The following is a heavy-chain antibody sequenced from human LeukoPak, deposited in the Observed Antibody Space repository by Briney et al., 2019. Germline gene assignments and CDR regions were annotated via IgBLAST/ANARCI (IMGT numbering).Heavy chain of an antibody. CDR3: VTDYFVRSGDYTVDY. J-gene: IGHJ4*02. CDR1: GITFRDYA. Sequence: PGGSLRLSCAVSGITFRDYAISWVRQAPGKGLEWVSVISGTGATKHYADSVKGRLTISRDNSQNMVFLQMNSLRAEDTAVYYCVTDYFVRSGDYTVDYWGQGSLVTVSS. CDR2: ISGTGATK. D-gene: IGHD3-22*01. V-gene: IGHV3-23*01.